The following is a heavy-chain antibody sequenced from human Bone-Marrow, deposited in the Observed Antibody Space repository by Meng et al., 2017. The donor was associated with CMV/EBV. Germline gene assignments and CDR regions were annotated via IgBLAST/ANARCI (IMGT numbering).Heavy chain of an antibody. D-gene: IGHD3-10*01. Sequence: SETLSLTCTVSGGPISSYYWSWIRQPPGKGLEWIGYIYYSGSTNYNPSLKSRVTISVDVSKNQFSLKLSSVTAADTAVYYCAKFGAYNWFDPWGQGTLVTVSS. CDR2: IYYSGST. J-gene: IGHJ5*02. V-gene: IGHV4-59*01. CDR1: GGPISSYY. CDR3: AKFGAYNWFDP.